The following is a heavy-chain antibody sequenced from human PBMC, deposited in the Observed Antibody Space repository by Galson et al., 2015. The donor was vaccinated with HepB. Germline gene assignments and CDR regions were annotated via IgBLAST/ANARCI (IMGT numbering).Heavy chain of an antibody. CDR1: GFTFSSYG. D-gene: IGHD3-10*01. CDR3: AAERITMVRGVIGLDY. CDR2: ISYDGSNK. Sequence: SLRLSCAASGFTFSSYGMHWVRQAPGKGLEWVAVISYDGSNKYYADSVKGRFTISRDNSKNTLYLQMNSLRAEDTAVYYCAAERITMVRGVIGLDYWGQGTLVTVSS. V-gene: IGHV3-30*03. J-gene: IGHJ4*02.